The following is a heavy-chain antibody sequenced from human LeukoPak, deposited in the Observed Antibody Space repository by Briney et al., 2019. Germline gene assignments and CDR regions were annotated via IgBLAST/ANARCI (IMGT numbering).Heavy chain of an antibody. CDR3: ATFSAVAGYYFDY. D-gene: IGHD6-19*01. CDR2: IIPIFGTA. J-gene: IGHJ4*02. CDR1: GGTFSSYA. V-gene: IGHV1-69*13. Sequence: SVKVSCKASGGTFSSYAISWVRQAPGQGLEWMGGIIPIFGTANYAQKFQGRVTITADESTSTAYMELSGLRSEDTAVYYCATFSAVAGYYFDYWGQGTLVTVSS.